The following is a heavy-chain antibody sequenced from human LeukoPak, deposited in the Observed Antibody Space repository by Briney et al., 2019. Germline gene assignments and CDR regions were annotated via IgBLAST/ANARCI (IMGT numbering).Heavy chain of an antibody. D-gene: IGHD1-26*01. CDR3: AREGYYSESYGGSDYFDY. CDR1: GGSISSGSYY. Sequence: SETLSLTCTVSGGSISSGSYYWSWIRQPAGKGLEWIGRIYTSGSTNYNPSLKSRVTISVDTSKNQFSLKLSSVTAADTAVYYCAREGYYSESYGGSDYFDYWGQGALVTVSS. J-gene: IGHJ4*02. CDR2: IYTSGST. V-gene: IGHV4-61*02.